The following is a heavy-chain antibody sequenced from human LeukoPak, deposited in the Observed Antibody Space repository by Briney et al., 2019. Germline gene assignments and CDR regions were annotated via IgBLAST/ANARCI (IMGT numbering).Heavy chain of an antibody. CDR2: ISGSGGST. D-gene: IGHD5-18*01. CDR3: ARDVLTAHF. V-gene: IGHV3-23*01. CDR1: GFTFSNYA. J-gene: IGHJ3*01. Sequence: GGSLRLSCAASGFTFSNYAMSWVRQAPGKGLEWVSSISGSGGSTYCADSVKGRFTISRDNAKNSLYLQMNSLRAEDTAVYYCARDVLTAHFWGQGTMVTVSS.